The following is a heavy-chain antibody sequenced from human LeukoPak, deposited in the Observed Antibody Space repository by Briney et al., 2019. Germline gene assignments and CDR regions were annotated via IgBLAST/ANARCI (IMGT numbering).Heavy chain of an antibody. V-gene: IGHV1-18*01. CDR2: ISAYNGNT. CDR1: GYTFTSYG. D-gene: IGHD4-17*01. J-gene: IGHJ4*02. CDR3: ARMGETVTPDLLDY. Sequence: GASVKVSCKASGYTFTSYGISWVRQAPGQGLEWMGWISAYNGNTNYAQKLQGRVTMTTDTSTSTAYMELRSLRSDVTAVYYCARMGETVTPDLLDYWGQGTLVTVSS.